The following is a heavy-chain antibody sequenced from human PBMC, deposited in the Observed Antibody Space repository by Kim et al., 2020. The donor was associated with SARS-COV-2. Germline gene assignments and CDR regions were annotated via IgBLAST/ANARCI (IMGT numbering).Heavy chain of an antibody. CDR2: IYPGDSEV. V-gene: IGHV5-51*01. CDR1: GYSFNTYW. Sequence: GESLKISCQGSGYSFNTYWIGWVRQRPGKGLEWMGIIYPGDSEVLYSPSFEGQVTMSVDKSTNTAYLQWGSVKASDTAMYYCARQTGDAEGGTWVYYYAMDVWGQGTTVTVSS. CDR3: ARQTGDAEGGTWVYYYAMDV. D-gene: IGHD7-27*01. J-gene: IGHJ6*02.